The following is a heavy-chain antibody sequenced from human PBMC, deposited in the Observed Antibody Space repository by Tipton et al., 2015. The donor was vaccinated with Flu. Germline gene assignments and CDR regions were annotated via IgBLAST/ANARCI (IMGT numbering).Heavy chain of an antibody. V-gene: IGHV4-61*02. D-gene: IGHD3-22*01. Sequence: LRLSCTVSGGSISSGSYYWSWIRQPAGKGLEWIGRIYTSGSTNYNLSLKSRVTISVDTSKNQFSLKLSSVTAADTAVYYCARAGWLLPFDYWGQGTLVTVSS. CDR1: GGSISSGSYY. CDR2: IYTSGST. J-gene: IGHJ4*02. CDR3: ARAGWLLPFDY.